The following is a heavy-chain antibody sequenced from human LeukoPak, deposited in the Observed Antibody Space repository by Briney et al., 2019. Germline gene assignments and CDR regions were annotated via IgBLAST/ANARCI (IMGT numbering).Heavy chain of an antibody. V-gene: IGHV4-30-4*01. CDR2: IYYSGST. D-gene: IGHD3-22*01. CDR3: ARAVYDSSGYSDAFDI. CDR1: GGSISSGDYY. Sequence: SQTLSLTCTVSGGSISSGDYYWSWIRQPPGKGLEWIGYIYYSGSTYYNPSLKSRVTISVDTSKNQFSLKLSSVTAADTAVYYCARAVYDSSGYSDAFDIWGQGTMGTVSS. J-gene: IGHJ3*02.